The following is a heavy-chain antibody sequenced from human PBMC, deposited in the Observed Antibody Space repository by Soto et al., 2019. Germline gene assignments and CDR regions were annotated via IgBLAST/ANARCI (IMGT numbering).Heavy chain of an antibody. CDR1: GGSISNGDLY. D-gene: IGHD2-15*01. J-gene: IGHJ4*02. V-gene: IGHV4-30-4*01. CDR2: IYYSGST. Sequence: QVQLQESGPGLVKPSQTLSLTCNVFGGSISNGDLYWSWIRQPPGKGLEWIGYIYYSGSTYYNPSLKSRVTISVDRSFNEFSLELNSVTAADTAVYYCVRVNLVGAAYSVDYWGQGTLVTVSS. CDR3: VRVNLVGAAYSVDY.